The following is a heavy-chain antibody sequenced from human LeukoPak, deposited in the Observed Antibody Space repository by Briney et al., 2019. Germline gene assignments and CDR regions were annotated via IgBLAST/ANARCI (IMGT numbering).Heavy chain of an antibody. J-gene: IGHJ4*02. Sequence: ASVKVSCKASGYTFTGYYMHWVRQAPGQGLEWMGRINPNSGGTNYARKFQGRVTMTRDTSISTAYMELSRLRSDDTAVYYCARGAWFGEKNYWGQGTLVTVSS. V-gene: IGHV1-2*06. CDR2: INPNSGGT. D-gene: IGHD3-10*01. CDR1: GYTFTGYY. CDR3: ARGAWFGEKNY.